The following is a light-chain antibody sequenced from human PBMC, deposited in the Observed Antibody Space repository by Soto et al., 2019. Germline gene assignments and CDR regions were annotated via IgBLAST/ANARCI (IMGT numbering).Light chain of an antibody. J-gene: IGLJ1*01. CDR1: STNIGSNY. Sequence: QSVLTQPPSASGTPGQRVIISCSGTSTNIGSNYVYWYQQVPGMAPKLLTYKNNQRPSGVPDRFSGSKSGSSASLAISGLRSEDEADYYCAAWDDSLSVHYVFGVGTKVTVL. V-gene: IGLV1-47*01. CDR3: AAWDDSLSVHYV. CDR2: KNN.